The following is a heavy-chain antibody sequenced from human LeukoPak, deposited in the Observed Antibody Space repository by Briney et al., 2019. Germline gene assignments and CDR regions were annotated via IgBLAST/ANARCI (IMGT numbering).Heavy chain of an antibody. Sequence: SETLSLTCTVSGGSNNSYYWSWIRQPPGKGLEWIGYTHPSGNTNYSPSLKSRVTISIDTSRNQFSLKLSSVTAADMAVYYCARKAPKKGWFDPWGQGTLVTVSS. CDR3: ARKAPKKGWFDP. J-gene: IGHJ5*02. CDR1: GGSNNSYY. CDR2: THPSGNT. V-gene: IGHV4-4*09.